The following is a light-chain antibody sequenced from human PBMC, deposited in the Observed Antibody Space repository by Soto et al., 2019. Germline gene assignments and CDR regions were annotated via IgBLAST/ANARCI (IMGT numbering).Light chain of an antibody. Sequence: DIVMTQSPDSLAVSLGERATINCKSNRTLFYSSNNKNYLAWYQEKPGQPPKQLIYWASTRQSGVPDRFSGSGSGTDFTLTISSLQAEDVAVYYCQQYYRTPPAFGQGPEVEIK. J-gene: IGKJ1*01. CDR1: RTLFYSSNNKNY. CDR2: WAS. V-gene: IGKV4-1*01. CDR3: QQYYRTPPA.